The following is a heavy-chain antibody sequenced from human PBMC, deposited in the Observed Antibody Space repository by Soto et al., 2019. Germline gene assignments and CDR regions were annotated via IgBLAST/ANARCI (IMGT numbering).Heavy chain of an antibody. J-gene: IGHJ4*02. CDR1: GGTFSSYT. CDR3: ATGQDATNWNDN. Sequence: ASVKVSCKASGGTFSSYTISWVRQAPGQGLEWMGRIIPILGIANYAQKFQGRVTITADKSTSTAYMELSSLRSEDTAVYYCATGQDATNWNDNWGQGTLVTVSS. CDR2: IIPILGIA. V-gene: IGHV1-69*02. D-gene: IGHD1-20*01.